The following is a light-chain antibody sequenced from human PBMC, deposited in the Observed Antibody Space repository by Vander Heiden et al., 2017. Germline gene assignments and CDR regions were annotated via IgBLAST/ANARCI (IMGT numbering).Light chain of an antibody. V-gene: IGKV1-33*01. Sequence: DIQMTQSPSSLSASVGDRVTITCQASQDISNYLNWYQQKPGKAHKLLIYAASNLETGVPSRFSGSGSGTDFTFTISSLQPEDIATYYCQQYDNLPPYTFGQGTKLEIK. CDR2: AAS. CDR1: QDISNY. CDR3: QQYDNLPPYT. J-gene: IGKJ2*01.